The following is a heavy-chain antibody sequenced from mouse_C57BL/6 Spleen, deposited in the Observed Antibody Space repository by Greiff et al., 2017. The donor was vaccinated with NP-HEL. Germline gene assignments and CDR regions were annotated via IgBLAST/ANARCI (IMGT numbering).Heavy chain of an antibody. CDR2: ISDGGSYT. V-gene: IGHV5-4*03. J-gene: IGHJ2*01. CDR3: ARAHLPSAVAY. Sequence: EVMLVESGGGLVKPGGSLKLSCAASGFTFSSYAMSWVRQTPEKRLEWVATISDGGSYTYYPDNVKGRFTISRDNAKNNLYLQMSHLKSEDTAMDYYARAHLPSAVAYWGQGTTLTVSS. CDR1: GFTFSSYA. D-gene: IGHD1-1*01.